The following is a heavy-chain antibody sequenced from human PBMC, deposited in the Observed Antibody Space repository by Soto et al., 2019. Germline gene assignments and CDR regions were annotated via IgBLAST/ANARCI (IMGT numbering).Heavy chain of an antibody. Sequence: ASVKVSCKVSGYTLTELSMHWVRQAPGKGLEWMGGFDPEDGETIYAQKFQGRVTMTEDTSTDTAYMELSSLRSEDTAVYYCARRAGIAAAGTNWFDPWGQGTLVTVSS. CDR1: GYTLTELS. V-gene: IGHV1-24*01. CDR3: ARRAGIAAAGTNWFDP. CDR2: FDPEDGET. D-gene: IGHD6-13*01. J-gene: IGHJ5*02.